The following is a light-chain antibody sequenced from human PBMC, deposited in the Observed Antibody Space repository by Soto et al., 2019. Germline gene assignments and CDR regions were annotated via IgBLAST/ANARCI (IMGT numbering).Light chain of an antibody. Sequence: DIVLAQSPGTLSLSPGERATLSCRAGQTVSPNYIAWYQQTPGQAPRLLLSPATTRATGIPYRFSGTGSGTEFSLTTSRLEPGDCAVYYGQYYGTAPVTFGRGSNVEIK. CDR1: QTVSPNY. V-gene: IGKV3-20*01. CDR2: PAT. J-gene: IGKJ4*01. CDR3: QYYGTAPVT.